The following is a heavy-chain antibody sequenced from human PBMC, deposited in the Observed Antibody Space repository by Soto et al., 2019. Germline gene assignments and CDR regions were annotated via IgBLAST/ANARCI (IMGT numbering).Heavy chain of an antibody. J-gene: IGHJ6*02. V-gene: IGHV1-2*02. CDR2: INPHSGDT. Sequence: QVQLVQSGAEVKKPGASVKVSYVASGYTFTDHNIHWVRQAPGQGPEWMGWINPHSGDTIYAQKLERRVTLTSDTSISTAYMELSRLRSDDTAVYYCARGRTLNFYGMDVWGQGTTVTVS. CDR1: GYTFTDHN. CDR3: ARGRTLNFYGMDV.